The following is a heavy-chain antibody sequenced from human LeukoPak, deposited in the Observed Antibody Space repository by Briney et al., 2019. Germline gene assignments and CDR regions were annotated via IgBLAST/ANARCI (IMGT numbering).Heavy chain of an antibody. V-gene: IGHV4-39*07. D-gene: IGHD4-17*01. J-gene: IGHJ5*02. CDR2: IYYSGST. CDR3: ARAGGYGDSNWFDP. CDR1: GGSISSSSYY. Sequence: PSETLSLTCTVSGGSISSSSYYWGWIRQPPGKGLEWIGSIYYSGSTYYNPSLKSRVTISVDTSKNQSSLKLSSVTAADTAVYYCARAGGYGDSNWFDPWGQGTLVTVSS.